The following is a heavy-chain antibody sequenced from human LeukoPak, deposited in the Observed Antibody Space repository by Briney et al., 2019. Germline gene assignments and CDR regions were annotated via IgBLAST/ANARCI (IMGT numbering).Heavy chain of an antibody. J-gene: IGHJ2*01. CDR1: GLTFSSYA. CDR2: ITTSGDSP. CDR3: TKEAAGSHWYFDL. Sequence: GGSLRLSCAASGLTFSSYAMSWVRQAPGKGLEWVSLITTSGDSPHYADSVKGRFTISRDNAKDTLYLQIDSLRAEDTAVYYCTKEAAGSHWYFDLWGRGTLVSVSS. V-gene: IGHV3-23*01.